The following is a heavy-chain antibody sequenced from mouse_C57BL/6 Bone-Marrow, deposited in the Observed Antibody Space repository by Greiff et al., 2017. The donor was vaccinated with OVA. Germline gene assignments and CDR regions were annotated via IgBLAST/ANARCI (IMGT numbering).Heavy chain of an antibody. J-gene: IGHJ4*01. CDR2: IDPSDSYT. V-gene: IGHV1-69*01. D-gene: IGHD2-5*01. CDR3: ARSYSSYVPHYYAMDY. Sequence: QVQLQQPGAELVMPGASVKLSCKASGYTFTSYWMHWVKQRPGQGLEWIGEIDPSDSYTNYNQKFKGKSTLTVDKSSSTAYMQLSSLTSEDSAVYYCARSYSSYVPHYYAMDYWGQGTSVTVSS. CDR1: GYTFTSYW.